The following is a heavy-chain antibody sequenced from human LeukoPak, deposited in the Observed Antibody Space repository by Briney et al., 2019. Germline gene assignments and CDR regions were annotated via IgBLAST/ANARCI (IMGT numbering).Heavy chain of an antibody. J-gene: IGHJ4*02. CDR2: IYYSGST. D-gene: IGHD5-18*01. V-gene: IGHV4-59*08. CDR1: GGSITSYY. Sequence: PSETLSLTCSVSGGSITSYYWSWIRQPPGKGLEWIGYIYYSGSTNYNPSLKSRVTIAVDTSKNQFSLKLSSVTAADTAVYYCARAVDTAMAFDYWGQGTLVTVSS. CDR3: ARAVDTAMAFDY.